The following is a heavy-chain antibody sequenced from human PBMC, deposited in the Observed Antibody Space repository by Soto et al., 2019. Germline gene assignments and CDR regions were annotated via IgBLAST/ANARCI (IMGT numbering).Heavy chain of an antibody. D-gene: IGHD6-19*01. CDR3: ARRAYSSGWYYFDY. CDR1: GGSISSYY. Sequence: PSETLSLTCTVSGGSISSYYWSWIRQPPGKGLEWIGYIYYSGNTNYNPSLKSRVTISVDTSKNQFSLKLSSVTAADTAVYYCARRAYSSGWYYFDYWGQGTLVTVSS. CDR2: IYYSGNT. V-gene: IGHV4-59*08. J-gene: IGHJ4*02.